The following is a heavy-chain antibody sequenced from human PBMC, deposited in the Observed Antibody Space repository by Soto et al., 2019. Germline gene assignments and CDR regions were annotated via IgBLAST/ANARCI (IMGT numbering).Heavy chain of an antibody. CDR3: ARRGPGTYFDY. CDR2: ISGSGGST. Sequence: EVQLLDSGGGLVQPGGSLRLSCAASGFTFSSYAMNWVRQAPGKGLEWVSVISGSGGSTYYADSVKGRFTISRDNSKNTLYLQMNSLGAGDTAVYYCARRGPGTYFDYWGQGSLVTVSS. CDR1: GFTFSSYA. D-gene: IGHD6-13*01. V-gene: IGHV3-23*01. J-gene: IGHJ4*02.